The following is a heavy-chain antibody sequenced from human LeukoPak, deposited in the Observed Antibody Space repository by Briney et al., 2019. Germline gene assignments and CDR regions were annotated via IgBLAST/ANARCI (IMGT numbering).Heavy chain of an antibody. CDR3: ARDGKAKNDF. Sequence: GGSLRLSCAASGFTFSRYAMQWVRQAPDKRLEYVSGMDDSGGHTYYADSVKGSFTMSRDNSRDTLYLQMGSLRPEDTAVYYCARDGKAKNDFWGQGTLGTVST. V-gene: IGHV3-64*02. D-gene: IGHD1-26*01. CDR1: GFTFSRYA. CDR2: MDDSGGHT. J-gene: IGHJ4*02.